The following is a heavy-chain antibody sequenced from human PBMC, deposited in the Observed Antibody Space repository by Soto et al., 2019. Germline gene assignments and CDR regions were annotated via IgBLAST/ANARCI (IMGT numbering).Heavy chain of an antibody. D-gene: IGHD1-1*01. CDR1: GGSFSGYY. J-gene: IGHJ5*02. Sequence: QVQLQQWGAGLLKPSETLSLTCAVYGGSFSGYYWSWIRQPPGKGLEWIGEINHSGSTNYNPSLKSRVTTSVESSKNQFSLKFSSVIAAESAVHYRVRAPLWTLWVSSHVHSLWFDPWGQGTLVTVS. CDR2: INHSGST. V-gene: IGHV4-34*01. CDR3: VRAPLWTLWVSSHVHSLWFDP.